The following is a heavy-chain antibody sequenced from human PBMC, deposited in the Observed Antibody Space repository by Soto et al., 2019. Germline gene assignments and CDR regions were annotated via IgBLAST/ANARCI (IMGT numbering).Heavy chain of an antibody. Sequence: QVQLVQSGAEVKKPGASVKVSCKASGYTFNSYYIHWVRQAPGQGLEWMGIFNPSGGSTNYPQKLQGRFTLTRDTSTSTVYMALSSLRSEDTAIYYCARGGYDWYFDLWGRGTLVTVSS. J-gene: IGHJ2*01. CDR2: FNPSGGST. CDR1: GYTFNSYY. V-gene: IGHV1-46*02. D-gene: IGHD5-18*01. CDR3: ARGGYDWYFDL.